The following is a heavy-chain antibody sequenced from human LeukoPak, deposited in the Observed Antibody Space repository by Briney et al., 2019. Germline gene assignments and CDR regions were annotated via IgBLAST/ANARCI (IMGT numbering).Heavy chain of an antibody. D-gene: IGHD4/OR15-4a*01. CDR1: GFTFSSYA. CDR2: ISHSGTTT. J-gene: IGHJ6*03. V-gene: IGHV3-23*01. CDR3: ARKRFVLGGMDV. Sequence: GGSLRLSCAASGFTFSSYAMSWVRQAPGKGLEWVSAISHSGTTTYYADSVKGRFTISRDNAKNSLYLQMNSLRAEDTAVYYCARKRFVLGGMDVWGKGTTVTVSS.